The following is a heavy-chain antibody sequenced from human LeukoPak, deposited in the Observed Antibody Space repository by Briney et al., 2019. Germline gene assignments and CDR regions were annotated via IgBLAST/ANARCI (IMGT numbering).Heavy chain of an antibody. CDR3: ARELGYCSSTSCYSYYYYYYMDV. CDR2: IYTSGST. V-gene: IGHV4-61*02. J-gene: IGHJ6*03. Sequence: SETLSLTCTVSGGSISSGSYYWSWIRQPAGKGLEWIGRIYTSGSTNYNLSLKSRVTISVDTSKNQFSLKLSSVTAADTAVYYCARELGYCSSTSCYSYYYYYYMDVWGKGTTVTVSS. CDR1: GGSISSGSYY. D-gene: IGHD2-2*02.